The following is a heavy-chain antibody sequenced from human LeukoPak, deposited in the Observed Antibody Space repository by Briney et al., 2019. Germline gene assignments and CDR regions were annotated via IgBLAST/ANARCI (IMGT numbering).Heavy chain of an antibody. Sequence: RPSETLSLTCTVSGGSISSYYWSWIRQPPGRGLEWIGYIYHSGSTKYNPSLKSRVTISVDTSKNQFSLKLSSVTAADTAVYYCARAGGSFIYSLSFDYWGQGTLVTVSS. V-gene: IGHV4-59*12. D-gene: IGHD2-15*01. CDR3: ARAGGSFIYSLSFDY. CDR2: IYHSGST. J-gene: IGHJ4*02. CDR1: GGSISSYY.